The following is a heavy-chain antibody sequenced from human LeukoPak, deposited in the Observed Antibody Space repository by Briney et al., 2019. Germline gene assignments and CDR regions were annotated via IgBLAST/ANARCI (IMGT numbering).Heavy chain of an antibody. CDR1: GYSISSGYY. J-gene: IGHJ2*01. V-gene: IGHV4-38-2*02. CDR3: ARHPTGKEYYYGSGSY. Sequence: SETLSLTCTVSGYSISSGYYWGWIRQPPGKGLEWIGSIYHSGSTYYNPSLKSRVTISVDTSKNQFSLKLSSVTAADTAVYYCARHPTGKEYYYGSGSYWGRGTLVTVSS. D-gene: IGHD3-10*01. CDR2: IYHSGST.